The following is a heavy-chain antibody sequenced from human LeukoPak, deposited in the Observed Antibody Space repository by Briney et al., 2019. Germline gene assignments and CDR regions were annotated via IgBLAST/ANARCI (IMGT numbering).Heavy chain of an antibody. J-gene: IGHJ4*02. D-gene: IGHD3-9*01. V-gene: IGHV1-69*13. CDR2: IIPIFGTA. CDR1: GYTFTIYA. CDR3: ARGILTGYYAYYFDY. Sequence: SVKVSCKASGYTFTIYAMHWVRQAPGQGLEWMGGIIPIFGTANYAQKFQGRVTITADESTSTAYMELSSLRSEDTAVYYCARGILTGYYAYYFDYWGQGTLVTVSS.